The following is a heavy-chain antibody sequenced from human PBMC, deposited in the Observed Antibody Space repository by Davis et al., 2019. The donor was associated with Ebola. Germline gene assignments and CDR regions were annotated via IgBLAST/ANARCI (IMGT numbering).Heavy chain of an antibody. CDR2: IYYSGST. D-gene: IGHD1-26*01. Sequence: GSLRLSCTVSGGSISSGGYYWSWIRQHPGKGLEWIGYIYYSGSTNYNPSLKSRVTISVDTSKNQFSLKLSSVTAADTAVYYCARGIGGATHYWGQGTLVTVSS. CDR3: ARGIGGATHY. V-gene: IGHV4-61*08. J-gene: IGHJ4*02. CDR1: GGSISSGGYY.